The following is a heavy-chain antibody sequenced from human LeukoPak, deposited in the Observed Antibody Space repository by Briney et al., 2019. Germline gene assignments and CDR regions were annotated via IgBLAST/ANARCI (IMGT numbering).Heavy chain of an antibody. CDR3: ARDLVGAAD. CDR1: GFTFSSYW. V-gene: IGHV3-7*01. Sequence: GGSLRLSCTASGFTFSSYWMSWVRQAPGKGLEWVANINQNGNETNSVDSVKGRFTISRDNTKNSLYLQMNSLRAEDTAVYYCARDLVGAADWGQGTLVTVSS. CDR2: INQNGNET. D-gene: IGHD1-26*01. J-gene: IGHJ4*02.